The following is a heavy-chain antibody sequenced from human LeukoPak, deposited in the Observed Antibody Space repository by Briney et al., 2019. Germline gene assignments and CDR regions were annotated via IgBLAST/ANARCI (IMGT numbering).Heavy chain of an antibody. CDR3: ANGPYGSGSYRYFDY. D-gene: IGHD3-10*01. V-gene: IGHV3-30*18. J-gene: IGHJ4*02. Sequence: PGRSLRLSCAASGFSFSSYGMHWVRQAPGKGLEWVAVISYDGSNKYYADSVKGRFTISRDNSKNTLYLQMNSLRAEDTAVYYCANGPYGSGSYRYFDYWGQGTLVTVSS. CDR1: GFSFSSYG. CDR2: ISYDGSNK.